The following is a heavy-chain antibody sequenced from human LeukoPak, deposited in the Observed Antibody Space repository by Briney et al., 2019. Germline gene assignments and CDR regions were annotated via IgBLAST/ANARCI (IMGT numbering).Heavy chain of an antibody. CDR2: IYYSGST. CDR3: ASATYYYDSSGYYSY. V-gene: IGHV4-59*01. CDR1: GGSIRSYY. Sequence: SETLSLTCTVSGGSIRSYYWSWIRQPPEKGLEWIGHIYYSGSTNYNPSLKSRVTISVDTSKDQFSLKLSSVTAADTAVYYCASATYYYDSSGYYSYWGQGTLVTVSS. J-gene: IGHJ4*02. D-gene: IGHD3-22*01.